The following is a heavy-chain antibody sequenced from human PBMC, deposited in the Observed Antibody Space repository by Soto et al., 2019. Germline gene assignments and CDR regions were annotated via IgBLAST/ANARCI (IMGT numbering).Heavy chain of an antibody. Sequence: GGSLRLSCAASGFTFSSYSMNWVRQAPGKGLEWVSSISSSSSYIYYADSVKGRFTISRDNAKNSLYLQMNSLRAEDTAVYYCARDLLSGHSTVLVVVAATAWFDPWGQGTLVTVSS. V-gene: IGHV3-21*01. CDR2: ISSSSSYI. D-gene: IGHD2-15*01. J-gene: IGHJ5*02. CDR1: GFTFSSYS. CDR3: ARDLLSGHSTVLVVVAATAWFDP.